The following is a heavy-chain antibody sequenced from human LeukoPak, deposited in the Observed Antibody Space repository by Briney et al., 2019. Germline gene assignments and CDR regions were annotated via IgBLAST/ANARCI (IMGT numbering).Heavy chain of an antibody. CDR3: ARWDCSSGTCFHLDY. J-gene: IGHJ4*02. CDR1: SGSISGYY. V-gene: IGHV4-59*01. CDR2: IYYTGKP. Sequence: SETLSLTCAVSSGSISGYYWGWIRQPPGGTLEYIGHIYYTGKPDYNPSLKSRVTMSVDTSKNQFSLRLSSVTAADTAVYYCARWDCSSGTCFHLDYWGQGTLVTVSS. D-gene: IGHD6-19*01.